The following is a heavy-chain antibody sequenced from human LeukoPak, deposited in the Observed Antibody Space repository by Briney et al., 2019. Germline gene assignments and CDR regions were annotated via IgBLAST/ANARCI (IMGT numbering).Heavy chain of an antibody. CDR2: IYTSGST. Sequence: PSQTLSLTCTVSGGSISSGSYYWSWIRQPAGKGLEWIGRIYTSGSTNYNPSLKSRVTISVDTSKNQFSLKLSSVTAADTAVYYCARVRAGYCSSTSCYDYYYYYMDVWGKGTTVTVSS. V-gene: IGHV4-61*02. J-gene: IGHJ6*03. CDR3: ARVRAGYCSSTSCYDYYYYYMDV. D-gene: IGHD2-2*01. CDR1: GGSISSGSYY.